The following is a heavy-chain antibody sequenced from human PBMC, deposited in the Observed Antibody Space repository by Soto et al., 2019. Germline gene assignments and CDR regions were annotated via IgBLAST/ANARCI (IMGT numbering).Heavy chain of an antibody. CDR3: ARNRYCSSTSCYGGHDAFDI. CDR2: IWYDGSNK. V-gene: IGHV3-33*01. D-gene: IGHD2-2*01. Sequence: PGGSLRLSCAASGFTFSSYGMHWVRQAPGKGLEWVAVIWYDGSNKYYADSVKGRFTISRDNSKNTLYLQMNSLRAEDTAVYYCARNRYCSSTSCYGGHDAFDIWGQGTMVTVSS. J-gene: IGHJ3*02. CDR1: GFTFSSYG.